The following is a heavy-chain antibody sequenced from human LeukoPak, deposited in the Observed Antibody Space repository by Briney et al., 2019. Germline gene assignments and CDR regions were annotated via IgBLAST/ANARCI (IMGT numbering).Heavy chain of an antibody. V-gene: IGHV4-39*01. Sequence: SETLSLTCTVSAASFISSSHHWGWIRQSPGKGLEWIGTAYYGRTTYYNPSLDGRVTISLDTSANHFSLQPNSVTAADTAVYYCVRHDGRGGATMGAFDSWGQGSLVTVSS. J-gene: IGHJ5*01. CDR3: VRHDGRGGATMGAFDS. CDR1: AASFISSSHH. D-gene: IGHD5-12*01. CDR2: AYYGRTT.